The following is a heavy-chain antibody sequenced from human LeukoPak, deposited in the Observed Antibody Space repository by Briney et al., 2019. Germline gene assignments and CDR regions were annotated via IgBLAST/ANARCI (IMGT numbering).Heavy chain of an antibody. D-gene: IGHD6-6*01. CDR1: GFTFSNYG. V-gene: IGHV3-30*03. Sequence: PGGSLRLSCAASGFTFSNYGMHWVRQAPGKGLEWVAVISYDGSNKYYADSVKGRFTISRDNAKDSLYLQMNSLRAEDTAVYYCARDAEYSSSRFLDNWGQGTLVIVSS. J-gene: IGHJ4*02. CDR3: ARDAEYSSSRFLDN. CDR2: ISYDGSNK.